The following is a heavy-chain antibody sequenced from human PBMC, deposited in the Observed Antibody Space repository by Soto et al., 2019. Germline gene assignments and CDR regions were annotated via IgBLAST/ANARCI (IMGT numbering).Heavy chain of an antibody. CDR1: GFTFSSYG. Sequence: QVQLVESGGGVVQPGRSLRLSCAASGFTFSSYGMHWVRQAPGKGLEWVAVIWYDGSNKYYADSVKGRFTISRDNSKNTLYLQMNSLRAEDTAVYYCARDLWFGELSSYYYGMDVWGQGTTVTVYS. V-gene: IGHV3-33*01. CDR3: ARDLWFGELSSYYYGMDV. J-gene: IGHJ6*02. CDR2: IWYDGSNK. D-gene: IGHD3-10*01.